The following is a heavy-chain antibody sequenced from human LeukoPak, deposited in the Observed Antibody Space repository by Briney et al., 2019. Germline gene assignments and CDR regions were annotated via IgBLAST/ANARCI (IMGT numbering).Heavy chain of an antibody. V-gene: IGHV3-48*02. D-gene: IGHD3-9*01. CDR3: ARDYDWALDF. J-gene: IGHJ4*02. CDR1: GFTFSSAW. CDR2: INHDGEAI. Sequence: GGSLRLSCAASGFTFSSAWMSWVRQAPGKGLEWIAYINHDGEAIYYPQFVRGRFIISRDNAKNTLFLQMNDLRDEDTAVYYCARDYDWALDFWGQGTRVTVSS.